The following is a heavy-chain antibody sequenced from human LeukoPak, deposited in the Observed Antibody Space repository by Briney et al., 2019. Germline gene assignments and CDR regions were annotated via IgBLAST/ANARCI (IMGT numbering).Heavy chain of an antibody. V-gene: IGHV3-13*04. J-gene: IGHJ4*02. CDR2: IGTVGDT. CDR3: AREVSGSGINPLDY. D-gene: IGHD3-10*01. CDR1: GFTFSSYD. Sequence: EGSLRLSCEASGFTFSSYDMHWVRQVTGKGLEWVSAIGTVGDTYYSGSVKGRFTISRENAKNSLYLQMNSLRAGDTAVYYCAREVSGSGINPLDYWGQGTLVTVSS.